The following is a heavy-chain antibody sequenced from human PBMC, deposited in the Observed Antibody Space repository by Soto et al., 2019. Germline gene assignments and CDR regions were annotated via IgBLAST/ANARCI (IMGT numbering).Heavy chain of an antibody. J-gene: IGHJ4*02. CDR1: GFTFSSYG. CDR3: AKSGGASH. V-gene: IGHV3-30*18. CDR2: ISYDGSNK. D-gene: IGHD1-26*01. Sequence: GSLRLSCAASGFTFSSYGMHWVRQAPGKGLEWVAVISYDGSNKYYADSVKGRFTISRDNSKNTLYLQMNSLRAEDTAVYYCAKSGGASHWGQGTLVTVSS.